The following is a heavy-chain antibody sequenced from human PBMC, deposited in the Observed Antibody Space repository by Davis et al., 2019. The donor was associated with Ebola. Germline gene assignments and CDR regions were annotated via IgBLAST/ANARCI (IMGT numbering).Heavy chain of an antibody. D-gene: IGHD2-21*02. CDR3: ARLVVTYYYGMDV. CDR2: ISSSSSTI. J-gene: IGHJ6*02. Sequence: GGSLRLSCAASGFTFSSYSMNWVRQAPGKGLEWVSYISSSSSTIYYADSVKGRFTISRDNAKNSLYLQMNSLRDEDTAVYYCARLVVTYYYGMDVGPRDHGHRLL. V-gene: IGHV3-48*02. CDR1: GFTFSSYS.